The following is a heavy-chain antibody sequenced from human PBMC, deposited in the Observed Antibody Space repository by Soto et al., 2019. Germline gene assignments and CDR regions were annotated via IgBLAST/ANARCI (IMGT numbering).Heavy chain of an antibody. Sequence: ASVKVSCKASGYTFTSYAMHWVRQAPGQRLEWMGWINAGNGNTKCSQKFQDKVTITRDTYTSTAYMELRSLRSDDTAVYYCARVIFWGGFGESNGLHPWGQGTLVTVS. J-gene: IGHJ5*02. D-gene: IGHD3-10*01. V-gene: IGHV1-3*01. CDR1: GYTFTSYA. CDR3: ARVIFWGGFGESNGLHP. CDR2: INAGNGNT.